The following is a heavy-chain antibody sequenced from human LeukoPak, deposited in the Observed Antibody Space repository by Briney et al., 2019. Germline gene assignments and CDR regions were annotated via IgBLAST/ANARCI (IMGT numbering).Heavy chain of an antibody. Sequence: PGGSERLSCAASGFTFSSYWMSWVRQAPGKGLEWVANIKQDGSEKYYVDSVKGRFTISRDNAKNSLYLQMNSLRAEDTAVYYCARDLGVVVVAAANDYWGQGTLVTVSS. CDR3: ARDLGVVVVAAANDY. J-gene: IGHJ4*02. CDR1: GFTFSSYW. CDR2: IKQDGSEK. D-gene: IGHD2-15*01. V-gene: IGHV3-7*01.